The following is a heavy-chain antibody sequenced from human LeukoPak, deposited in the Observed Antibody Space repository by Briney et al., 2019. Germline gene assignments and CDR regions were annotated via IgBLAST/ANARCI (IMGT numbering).Heavy chain of an antibody. CDR1: GFTFSSYS. V-gene: IGHV3-21*01. J-gene: IGHJ4*02. CDR3: ARAGGSGWFNFDY. D-gene: IGHD6-19*01. CDR2: ISSSSSYI. Sequence: PGGSLRLSCAASGFTFSSYSMNWVRQAPGKGLEWVSSISSSSSYIYYADSVKGRFTISRDNAKNSLYLQMNSLRAEDTAVYYCARAGGSGWFNFDYWGQGTLATVSS.